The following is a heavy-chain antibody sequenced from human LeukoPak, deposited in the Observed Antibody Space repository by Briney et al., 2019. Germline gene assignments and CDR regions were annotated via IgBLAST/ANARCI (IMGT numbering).Heavy chain of an antibody. CDR1: GFTFSSYG. D-gene: IGHD6-13*01. CDR2: IRYDGSGK. CDR3: AKVASIAAAGEFGS. J-gene: IGHJ4*02. Sequence: AGGSLRLSCAASGFTFSSYGMHWVRQAPGKGLERVAFIRYDGSGKYYGDSVKGRFTISRDISKNTLHLQMNSLRAEDTAVYYCAKVASIAAAGEFGSWGQGTLVTVSS. V-gene: IGHV3-30*02.